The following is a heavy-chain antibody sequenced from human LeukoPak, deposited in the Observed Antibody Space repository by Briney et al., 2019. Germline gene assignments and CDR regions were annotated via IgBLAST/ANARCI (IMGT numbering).Heavy chain of an antibody. CDR2: IYYSGST. Sequence: SETLSLTCTVSGGSTSSYYWSWIRHPPGKGLEWIGYIYYSGSTNYNPSLKSRVTISVDTSKNQFSLKLSSVTAADTAVYYCAGPGIAPGYWGQGTLVTVSS. CDR1: GGSTSSYY. D-gene: IGHD6-13*01. V-gene: IGHV4-59*01. CDR3: AGPGIAPGY. J-gene: IGHJ4*02.